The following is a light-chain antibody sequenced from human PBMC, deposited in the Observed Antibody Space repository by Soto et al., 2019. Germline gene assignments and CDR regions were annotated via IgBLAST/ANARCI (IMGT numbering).Light chain of an antibody. V-gene: IGKV3-15*01. J-gene: IGKJ1*01. CDR3: QQYNNWPGT. Sequence: EIVMTQSPATLSVSPGERATLSCRASQSVSSNLAWYQQKPGQAPRLLIYGASTRATGIPARFSGSGSGTEFTLNNSSMQSEDFAVYYCQQYNNWPGTFGQGTKVEIK. CDR2: GAS. CDR1: QSVSSN.